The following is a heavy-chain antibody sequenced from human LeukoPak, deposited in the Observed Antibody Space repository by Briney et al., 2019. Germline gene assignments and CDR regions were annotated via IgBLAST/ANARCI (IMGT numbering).Heavy chain of an antibody. CDR3: AREDGSGSYYSFPY. Sequence: SETLSLTCTVSAGSMNSYHLSWIRQPPGKGLEWIGYIYYDGTINYNPSLKSRVAISVDTSKSQFSLKLSSVTAADTAVYYCAREDGSGSYYSFPYWGQGTLVTVSS. V-gene: IGHV4-59*12. CDR2: IYYDGTI. J-gene: IGHJ4*02. D-gene: IGHD3-10*01. CDR1: AGSMNSYH.